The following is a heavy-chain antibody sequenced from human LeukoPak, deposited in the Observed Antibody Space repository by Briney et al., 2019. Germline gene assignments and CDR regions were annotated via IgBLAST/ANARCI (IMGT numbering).Heavy chain of an antibody. Sequence: GASLKVSCKASGGTFSAYVISWVRQAPGQGLEWTGGITPIFGSATYAQKFQGRVTITADESTSTGYMELSSLRSEDTAMYYCARAQLYWEYYFAYWGQGTLVTVSS. CDR3: ARAQLYWEYYFAY. D-gene: IGHD2-8*02. CDR1: GGTFSAYV. CDR2: ITPIFGSA. J-gene: IGHJ4*02. V-gene: IGHV1-69*01.